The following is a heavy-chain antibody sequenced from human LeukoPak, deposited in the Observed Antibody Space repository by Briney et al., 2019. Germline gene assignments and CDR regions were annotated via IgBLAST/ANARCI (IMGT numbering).Heavy chain of an antibody. D-gene: IGHD3-22*01. CDR3: ASQLGHYYDSSGYSNWFDP. J-gene: IGHJ5*02. V-gene: IGHV3-53*01. Sequence: QSGGSLRLSCAASGFTVSSNYMSWVRQAPGKGLEWVSVIYSGGSTYYADSVKGRFTISRDNSKNTLYLQMNSLRAEDTAVYYCASQLGHYYDSSGYSNWFDPWGQGTLVTVSS. CDR1: GFTVSSNY. CDR2: IYSGGST.